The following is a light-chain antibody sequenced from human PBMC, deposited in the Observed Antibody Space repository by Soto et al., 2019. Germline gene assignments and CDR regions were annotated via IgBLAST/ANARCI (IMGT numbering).Light chain of an antibody. J-gene: IGKJ1*01. V-gene: IGKV3-20*01. CDR3: QQYGSSPG. CDR1: QSVGSNF. CDR2: GAS. Sequence: EIVLTQSPGTLSLSPGERATLSCRASQSVGSNFLAWYQQRAGQAPRLLIHGASTRATGVPDRFSGTESGTDFTLTISRLEPEDFAVYYCQQYGSSPGFGQGTKVEIK.